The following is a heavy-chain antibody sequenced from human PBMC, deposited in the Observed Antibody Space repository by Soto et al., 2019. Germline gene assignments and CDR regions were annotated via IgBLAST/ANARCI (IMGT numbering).Heavy chain of an antibody. V-gene: IGHV3-30*18. Sequence: QVQLVESGGGVVQPGRSLRLSCVASGFSFSNNAMHWVRQAPGKGLESVAVISSDGSKKYYADSVKGRFTISRDNSKNTVYLQVDSPRADDTAMYYCAKEGSRTTGRYIFDYWGQGTLVTVSS. CDR3: AKEGSRTTGRYIFDY. D-gene: IGHD1-1*01. CDR1: GFSFSNNA. CDR2: ISSDGSKK. J-gene: IGHJ4*02.